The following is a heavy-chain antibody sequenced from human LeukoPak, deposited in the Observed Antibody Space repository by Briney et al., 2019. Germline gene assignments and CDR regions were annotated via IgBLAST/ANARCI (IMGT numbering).Heavy chain of an antibody. J-gene: IGHJ4*02. V-gene: IGHV3-23*01. CDR2: ISGSGEST. CDR3: AKGSPGRGILVVSDLYYFDY. CDR1: GFTFSRYA. D-gene: IGHD3-22*01. Sequence: PGRSLRLSCAAAGFTFSRYAMTCVRQSPGKRLWCVSGISGSGESTYYADSVKGRSTISRDNSKNTLYLQMNSLRVEDTAVYFCAKGSPGRGILVVSDLYYFDYWGQGTLVTVSS.